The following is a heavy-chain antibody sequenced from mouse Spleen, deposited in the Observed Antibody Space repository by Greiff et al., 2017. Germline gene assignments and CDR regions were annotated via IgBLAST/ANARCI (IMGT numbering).Heavy chain of an antibody. Sequence: VKLMESGAELMKPGASVKISCKATGYTFSSYWIEWVKQRPGHGLEWIGEILPGSGSTNYNEKFKGKATFTADTSSNTAYMQLSSLTSEDSAVYYCARSGVLLSYYFDYWGQGTTLTVSS. CDR3: ARSGVLLSYYFDY. J-gene: IGHJ2*01. V-gene: IGHV1-9*01. CDR1: GYTFSSYW. D-gene: IGHD2-1*01. CDR2: ILPGSGST.